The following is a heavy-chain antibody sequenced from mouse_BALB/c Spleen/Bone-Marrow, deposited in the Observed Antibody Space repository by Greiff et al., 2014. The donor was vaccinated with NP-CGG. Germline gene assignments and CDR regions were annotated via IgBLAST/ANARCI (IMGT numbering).Heavy chain of an antibody. CDR1: GFNIKDYY. D-gene: IGHD3-2*01. Sequence: VQLQQSGAKLVRPGALVKLSCKASGFNIKDYYMHWVKQRPEQGLEWIGWIDPENGNTIYDPKFQGKASITPDTSSNTAYLQLSSLTSEDTAVYYCARWDSSGYVGFAYWGQGTLVTVSA. CDR2: IDPENGNT. CDR3: ARWDSSGYVGFAY. J-gene: IGHJ3*01. V-gene: IGHV14-1*02.